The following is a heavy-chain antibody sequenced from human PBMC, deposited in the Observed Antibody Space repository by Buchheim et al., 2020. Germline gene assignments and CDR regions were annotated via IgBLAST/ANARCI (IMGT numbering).Heavy chain of an antibody. CDR3: ARVGYYGSGSYLLH. CDR1: GYTFTGYY. CDR2: INPNNGAT. V-gene: IGHV1-2*02. J-gene: IGHJ4*02. Sequence: QVQLVQSGAEVKKPGASVKVSCKASGYTFTGYYMHWVRQAPGQGLEWMGWINPNNGATNYAPKFQGRVTWTRDTAISPAYMELKKLISGDTAVYYCARVGYYGSGSYLLHWGQGT. D-gene: IGHD3-10*01.